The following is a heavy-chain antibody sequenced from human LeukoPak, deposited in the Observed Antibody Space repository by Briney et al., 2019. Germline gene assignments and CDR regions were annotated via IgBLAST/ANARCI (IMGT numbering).Heavy chain of an antibody. CDR3: ARVPLGYAFDY. Sequence: GGSLRLSCAASGFTFSSYEMNWVRQAPGKGLEWVSYISSSGSTIYYADSVKGRFTISRDNAKNSLYLQMNSLRAEDTAVNYCARVPLGYAFDYWGQGTLVTVSS. CDR1: GFTFSSYE. D-gene: IGHD2-2*01. CDR2: ISSSGSTI. V-gene: IGHV3-48*03. J-gene: IGHJ4*02.